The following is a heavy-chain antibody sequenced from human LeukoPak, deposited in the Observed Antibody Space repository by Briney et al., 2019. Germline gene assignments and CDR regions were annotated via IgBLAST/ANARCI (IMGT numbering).Heavy chain of an antibody. V-gene: IGHV1-69*13. CDR3: ASRYCSGGSCFSRDYYYYYMDV. CDR2: IIPIFGTG. CDR1: GGTFRNYG. J-gene: IGHJ6*03. D-gene: IGHD2-15*01. Sequence: SVKVSCKTSGGTFRNYGFTWVRQAPGQGLEWMGGIIPIFGTGKYAQKFQGRVTVIADEFTSTAYMELSSLRSEDTAVYYCASRYCSGGSCFSRDYYYYYMDVWGKGTTVTVSS.